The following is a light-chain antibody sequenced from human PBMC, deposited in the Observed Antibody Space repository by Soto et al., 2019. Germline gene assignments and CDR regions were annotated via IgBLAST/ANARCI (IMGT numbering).Light chain of an antibody. CDR3: SSYTSSSTEV. V-gene: IGLV2-14*01. J-gene: IGLJ1*01. CDR1: SSEVGAYNY. CDR2: EVS. Sequence: QSALTQPASVSGSPGQSITISCTGTSSEVGAYNYVSWYQQYPGKAPKLMIYEVSNGPSGDSNRFSGSKSGNTASLTISGLQAEDEADYYCSSYTSSSTEVFGTGTKVTV.